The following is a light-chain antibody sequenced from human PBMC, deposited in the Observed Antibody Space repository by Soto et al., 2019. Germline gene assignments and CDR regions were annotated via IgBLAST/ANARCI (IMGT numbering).Light chain of an antibody. CDR1: SSDVGGYNY. Sequence: QSVLTQPASVSGSPGQSITISCTGTSSDVGGYNYVSWYQQHPGKAPRLMIYEVSNRPSGVSNRFSGSKSGNTASLTISGLQAEDEADYYCSSFTSRFTFVFGTGNKVTVL. J-gene: IGLJ1*01. V-gene: IGLV2-14*01. CDR2: EVS. CDR3: SSFTSRFTFV.